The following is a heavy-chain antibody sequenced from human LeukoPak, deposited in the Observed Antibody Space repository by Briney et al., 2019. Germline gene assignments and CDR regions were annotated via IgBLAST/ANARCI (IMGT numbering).Heavy chain of an antibody. Sequence: SETLSLSCTVSGGSISSYYWSWIRQPPGKGLEWIGYIYYSGSTNYNPSLKSRVTISVDTSKNQFSLKLSTVTAADTAVYYCARDSGGMDVWGQGTTVTVSS. CDR1: GGSISSYY. D-gene: IGHD7-27*01. CDR2: IYYSGST. CDR3: ARDSGGMDV. J-gene: IGHJ6*02. V-gene: IGHV4-59*01.